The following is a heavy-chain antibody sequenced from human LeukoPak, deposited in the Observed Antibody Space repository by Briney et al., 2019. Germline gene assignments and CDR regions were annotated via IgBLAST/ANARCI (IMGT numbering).Heavy chain of an antibody. CDR2: INPNSGGT. CDR1: GYTFTGYY. V-gene: IGHV1-2*06. J-gene: IGHJ4*02. Sequence: ASVKVSCKASGYTFTGYYMHWVRQAPGQGLEWMGRINPNSGGTNYAQEFQGRVTMTRDTSISTAYMELSRLRSDDTAVYYCAPSSGYGYFDYWGQGTLVTVSS. D-gene: IGHD5-12*01. CDR3: APSSGYGYFDY.